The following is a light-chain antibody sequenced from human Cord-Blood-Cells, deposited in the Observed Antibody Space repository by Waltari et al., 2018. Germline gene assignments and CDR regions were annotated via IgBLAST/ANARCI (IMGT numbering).Light chain of an antibody. CDR2: DVS. CDR3: SSYPSSSTLYV. CDR1: SSDVGGYNY. Sequence: QSALTQPASGSGSSGQSITISCTGTSSDVGGYNYVSWYQQHPGNAPKLTIYDVSTRPSGVPQRLSGSKSGNTASLTISGLQAEDDADYYCSSYPSSSTLYVFGTGTKVTAL. J-gene: IGLJ1*01. V-gene: IGLV2-14*01.